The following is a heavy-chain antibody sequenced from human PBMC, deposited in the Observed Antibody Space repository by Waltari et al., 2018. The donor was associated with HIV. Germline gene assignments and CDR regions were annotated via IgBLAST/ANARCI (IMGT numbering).Heavy chain of an antibody. Sequence: QLQLQESGPGLVKPSETLSLTCTVSGGSISSSSYYWGWIRQPPGQGLEWIGSINYSGSTNYNPSLKSRVTISVDTSKNQFSLKLSSVTAADTAVYYCARHDEGYYYDSSGYDYWGQGTLVTVSS. J-gene: IGHJ4*02. V-gene: IGHV4-39*01. CDR2: INYSGST. D-gene: IGHD3-22*01. CDR1: GGSISSSSYY. CDR3: ARHDEGYYYDSSGYDY.